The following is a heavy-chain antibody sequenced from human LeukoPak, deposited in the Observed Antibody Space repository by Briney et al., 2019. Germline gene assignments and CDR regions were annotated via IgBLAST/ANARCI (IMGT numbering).Heavy chain of an antibody. CDR1: GYTFTGYY. V-gene: IGHV1-2*02. D-gene: IGHD6-19*01. Sequence: ASVKVSCKASGYTFTGYYMHWVRQAPGQGLEWMGWINPNTGGTNYAQKFQGRVTMTRDTSISTAYMELSRLTSDDTAVYYCARDSALAQAVMFDYWGQGTLVTVSS. J-gene: IGHJ4*02. CDR3: ARDSALAQAVMFDY. CDR2: INPNTGGT.